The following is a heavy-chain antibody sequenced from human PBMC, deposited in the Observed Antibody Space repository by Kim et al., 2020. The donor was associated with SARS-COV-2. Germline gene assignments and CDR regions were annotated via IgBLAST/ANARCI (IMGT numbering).Heavy chain of an antibody. J-gene: IGHJ6*03. CDR1: GDSVTSNSAS. CDR2: TYYRSNWYY. Sequence: SQTLSLTCAISGDSVTSNSASWHWIRQSPWRGLEWLGRTYYRSNWYYEYALSVRSRIAINSDISKNQFSLQLNSVTPEDTAVYYCVRDLSPDFSDHFYFYMGVWGKGTTVAVSS. CDR3: VRDLSPDFSDHFYFYMGV. V-gene: IGHV6-1*01.